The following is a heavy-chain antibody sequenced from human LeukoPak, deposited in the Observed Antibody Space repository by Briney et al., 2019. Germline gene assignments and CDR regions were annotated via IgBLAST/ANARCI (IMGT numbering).Heavy chain of an antibody. D-gene: IGHD3-22*01. Sequence: SETLSLTCTVSGDSISSSTYYWGWIRQPPGKGLEWIGTIYYTGSTYYNPSLKSRVTISVDTSKNQFSLKLTSVTAADTAVYYCARLRYDYDTSGRGDFDCWGQGTLVTVSS. CDR3: ARLRYDYDTSGRGDFDC. CDR2: IYYTGST. CDR1: GDSISSSTYY. J-gene: IGHJ4*02. V-gene: IGHV4-39*01.